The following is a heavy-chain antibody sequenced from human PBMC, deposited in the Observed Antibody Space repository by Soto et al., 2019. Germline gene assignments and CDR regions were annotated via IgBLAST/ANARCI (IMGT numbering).Heavy chain of an antibody. Sequence: QEQLQESGPGLVRPSQTLSLTCTVSAGSISTINYYWSWIRPHPEKGLEWIGYISYSGSTFYHSSLKSRVTISLDTSKKQFSLTLTSVTAADTAVYYCARSAQWDGFDQWGQGTMVTVSS. CDR1: AGSISTINYY. D-gene: IGHD2-8*01. CDR2: ISYSGST. J-gene: IGHJ3*01. V-gene: IGHV4-31*03. CDR3: ARSAQWDGFDQ.